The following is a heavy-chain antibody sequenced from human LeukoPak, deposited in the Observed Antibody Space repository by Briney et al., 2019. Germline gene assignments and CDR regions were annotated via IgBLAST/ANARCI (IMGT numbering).Heavy chain of an antibody. CDR3: ARSRPPHGSSWGIDY. Sequence: ASVKVSCKASGYTFTGYYMHWVRQAPGQGLEWMGLINPNSGGTNYAQKFQGRVTMTRDTSISTAYMELSRRRSDGTAVYYCARSRPPHGSSWGIDYWGQGTLVTVSS. V-gene: IGHV1-2*02. CDR1: GYTFTGYY. D-gene: IGHD6-6*01. CDR2: INPNSGGT. J-gene: IGHJ4*02.